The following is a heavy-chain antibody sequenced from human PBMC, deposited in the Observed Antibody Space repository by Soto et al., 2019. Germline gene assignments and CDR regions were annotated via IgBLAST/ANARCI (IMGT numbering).Heavy chain of an antibody. D-gene: IGHD2-15*01. CDR2: IYYSGST. V-gene: IGHV4-59*12. CDR1: GGSISSYY. Sequence: HSETLSLTCTVSGGSISSYYWSWIRQPPGKGLEWIGYIYYSGSTYYNPSLKSRVTISVDTSKNQFSLKLSSVTAAGTAVYYCAREVVVVVAATPIFWFDPWGQGTLVTVPQ. CDR3: AREVVVVVAATPIFWFDP. J-gene: IGHJ5*02.